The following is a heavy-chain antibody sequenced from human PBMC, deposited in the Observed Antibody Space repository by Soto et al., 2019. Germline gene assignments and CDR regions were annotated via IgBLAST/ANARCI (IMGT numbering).Heavy chain of an antibody. J-gene: IGHJ5*02. CDR3: ARGDIVTVPTIGGWFGP. CDR2: IYSSGGS. CDR1: GGSISSGGYS. V-gene: IGHV4-30-2*06. D-gene: IGHD5-12*01. Sequence: QLRLQESGSGLMKPSQTLSLTCAVAGGSISSGGYSWSWIRQSPGNGLEWIGNIYSSGGSYYTPSLRSRVTMSLDTSTNQFSLTLTSVTAADTAVYYCARGDIVTVPTIGGWFGPWGRGALVIVSS.